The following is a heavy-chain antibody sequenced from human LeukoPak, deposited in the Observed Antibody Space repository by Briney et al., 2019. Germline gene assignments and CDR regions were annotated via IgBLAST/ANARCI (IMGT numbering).Heavy chain of an antibody. CDR1: GGSISSGSYY. CDR3: ARGSTVTTFDAFDI. J-gene: IGHJ3*02. D-gene: IGHD4-17*01. V-gene: IGHV4-61*02. CDR2: IYTSGST. Sequence: SETLSVTCTVSGGSISSGSYYWSWIRQPAGKGLEWIGRIYTSGSTNYNPSLKSRVTISVDTSKNQFSLKLSSVTAADTAVYYCARGSTVTTFDAFDIWGQGTMVTVSS.